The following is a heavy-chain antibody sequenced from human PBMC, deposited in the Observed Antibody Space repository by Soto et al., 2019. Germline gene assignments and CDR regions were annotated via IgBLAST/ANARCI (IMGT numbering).Heavy chain of an antibody. D-gene: IGHD2-2*01. Sequence: PSETLSLACAVYGWSFSGYYWSWIRQPPGKGLEWIGEINHSGSTNYNPSLKSRVTISVDTSKNQFSLKLSSVTAADTAVYYCARGRIVVVPAADMGWFDPWGQGTLVTVSS. CDR1: GWSFSGYY. J-gene: IGHJ5*02. V-gene: IGHV4-34*01. CDR3: ARGRIVVVPAADMGWFDP. CDR2: INHSGST.